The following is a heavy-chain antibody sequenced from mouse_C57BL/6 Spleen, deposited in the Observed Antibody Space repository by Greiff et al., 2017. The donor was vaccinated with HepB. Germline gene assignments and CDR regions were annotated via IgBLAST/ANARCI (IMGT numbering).Heavy chain of an antibody. Sequence: QVQLQQPGAELVRPGSSVKLSCKASGYTFTSYWMHWVKQRPIQGLEWIGNIDPSDSETHYNQKFKDKATLTVDKSSSTAYMQLSSLTSEDSAVYYCARRSITTVVAPYWYFDVWGTGTTVTVSS. CDR3: ARRSITTVVAPYWYFDV. CDR2: IDPSDSET. CDR1: GYTFTSYW. D-gene: IGHD1-1*01. V-gene: IGHV1-52*01. J-gene: IGHJ1*03.